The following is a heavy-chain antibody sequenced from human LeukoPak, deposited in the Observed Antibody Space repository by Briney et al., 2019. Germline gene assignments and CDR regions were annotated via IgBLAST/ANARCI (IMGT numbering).Heavy chain of an antibody. D-gene: IGHD3/OR15-3a*01. CDR2: ISWNSGSI. CDR1: GFTFDDYA. Sequence: PGGSLTLSCAASGFTFDDYAMHWVRQAPGKGLEWVSGISWNSGSIGYADSVKGRFTISRDNAKNSLYLQMNSLRAEDTALYYRAKRPGLVGLGIKSGMDVWGQGTTVTVSS. CDR3: AKRPGLVGLGIKSGMDV. V-gene: IGHV3-9*01. J-gene: IGHJ6*02.